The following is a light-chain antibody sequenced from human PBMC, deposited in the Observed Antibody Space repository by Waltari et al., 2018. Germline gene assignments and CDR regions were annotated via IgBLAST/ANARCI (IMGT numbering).Light chain of an antibody. Sequence: DIHMTQSPSALSAPVGDRVTITCQASQDIKQSLNGFHQKPGKAPEVLIFDASNSQTGAPSRFSGSGSGTDFTFTISSLQPEDMGTYYCQQYHSVPLTFGGGTKVEIK. J-gene: IGKJ4*01. V-gene: IGKV1-33*01. CDR1: QDIKQS. CDR2: DAS. CDR3: QQYHSVPLT.